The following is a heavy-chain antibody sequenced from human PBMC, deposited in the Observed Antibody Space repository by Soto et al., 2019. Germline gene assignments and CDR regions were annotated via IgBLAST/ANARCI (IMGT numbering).Heavy chain of an antibody. CDR1: GFTFSSYG. J-gene: IGHJ3*02. CDR2: ISYDGSNK. V-gene: IGHV3-30*18. D-gene: IGHD6-6*01. Sequence: QVQLVESGGGVVQPGRSLRLSCAASGFTFSSYGMHWVRQAPGKGLEWGAVISYDGSNKYYADSVKGRFTISRDNSKNTLYLQMNSVRAEDTAVYYCAKGVSSIAARRATDAFDIWGQGTMVTVSS. CDR3: AKGVSSIAARRATDAFDI.